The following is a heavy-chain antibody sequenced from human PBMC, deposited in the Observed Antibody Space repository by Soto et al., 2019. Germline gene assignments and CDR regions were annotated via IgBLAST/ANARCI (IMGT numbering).Heavy chain of an antibody. CDR1: GFTFRSYW. V-gene: IGHV3-74*01. CDR3: DGSGPYGMDV. Sequence: PGGSLRLSCAASGFTFRSYWMHWVRQAPGKGLVWVSRINSDGSSTSYADSVKGRFTISRDNAKNTLYLQMNSLRAEDTAVYYYDGSGPYGMDVWGQGTTVTVSS. J-gene: IGHJ6*02. D-gene: IGHD2-15*01. CDR2: INSDGSST.